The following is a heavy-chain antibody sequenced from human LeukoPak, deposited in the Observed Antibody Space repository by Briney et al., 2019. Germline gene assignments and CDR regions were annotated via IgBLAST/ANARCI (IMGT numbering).Heavy chain of an antibody. CDR3: AKRDDSYYYYYMDV. CDR2: ISGSGGST. Sequence: PGGSLRLSCAASGFTFSSYATSWVRQAPGKGLEWASAISGSGGSTYYADSVKGRFTISRDNSKNTLYLQMNSLRAEDTAVYYCAKRDDSYYYYYMDVWGKGTTVTVSS. D-gene: IGHD5-24*01. V-gene: IGHV3-23*01. CDR1: GFTFSSYA. J-gene: IGHJ6*03.